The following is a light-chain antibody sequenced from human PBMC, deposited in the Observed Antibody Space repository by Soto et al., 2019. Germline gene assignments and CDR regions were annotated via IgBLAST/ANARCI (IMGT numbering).Light chain of an antibody. CDR1: QSIGSH. V-gene: IGKV3-11*01. Sequence: EIVLTQSPGTLYLSPGERATVSCRASQSIGSHLAWYQQKPGQAPRLLIYDASQRATGVPAKFSGGGSATDFTLTISSLEPEDFAVYYCQQRSSWPITFGQGTRLETK. CDR3: QQRSSWPIT. CDR2: DAS. J-gene: IGKJ5*01.